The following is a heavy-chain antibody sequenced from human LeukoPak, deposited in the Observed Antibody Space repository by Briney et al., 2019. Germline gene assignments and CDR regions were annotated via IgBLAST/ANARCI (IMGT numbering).Heavy chain of an antibody. V-gene: IGHV3-43*01. CDR3: VKDSGYSSSSGDY. CDR1: GFTFDDYN. J-gene: IGHJ4*02. D-gene: IGHD6-6*01. Sequence: PGGSLRLSCAASGFTFDDYNMHWVRQAPGKGLEWASLITWDGGRTYYADSVKGRFTISRDNSKNCLYLQMNSLRTEDTALYYCVKDSGYSSSSGDYWGQGTLVTVSS. CDR2: ITWDGGRT.